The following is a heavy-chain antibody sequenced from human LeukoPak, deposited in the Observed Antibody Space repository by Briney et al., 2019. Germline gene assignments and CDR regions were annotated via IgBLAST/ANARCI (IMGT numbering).Heavy chain of an antibody. Sequence: GGSLRLSCAASGFTFSSYTMNWVRRAPGKGLEWVSSISSSSSYIYYADSVKGRFTISRDNAKNSLYLQMNSLRAEDMAVYYCARDPGGYSSGGELDVWGKGTTVTVSS. CDR1: GFTFSSYT. J-gene: IGHJ6*04. CDR3: ARDPGGYSSGGELDV. V-gene: IGHV3-21*01. D-gene: IGHD6-19*01. CDR2: ISSSSSYI.